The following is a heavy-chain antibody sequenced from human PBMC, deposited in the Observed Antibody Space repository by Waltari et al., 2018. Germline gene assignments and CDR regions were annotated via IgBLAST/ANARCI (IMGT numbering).Heavy chain of an antibody. J-gene: IGHJ6*02. CDR1: GGTFSSYA. V-gene: IGHV1-69*13. CDR3: ARGYYGSKAGTDYYYYYGMDV. D-gene: IGHD3-10*01. Sequence: QVQLVQSGAEVKKPGSSVKVSCKASGGTFSSYAISWVRQAHGQGLEWMGGIIPIFGTANYAQKFQGRVTITADESTSTAYMELSSLRSEDTAVYYCARGYYGSKAGTDYYYYYGMDVWGQGTTVTVSS. CDR2: IIPIFGTA.